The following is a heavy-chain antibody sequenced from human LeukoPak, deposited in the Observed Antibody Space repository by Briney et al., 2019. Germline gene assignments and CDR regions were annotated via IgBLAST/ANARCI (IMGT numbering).Heavy chain of an antibody. D-gene: IGHD3-3*01. CDR3: ARDPRGGYDFWSGSPNWFDP. CDR1: GGSISSGSYY. V-gene: IGHV4-61*01. Sequence: SQTLSLTCTVSGGSISSGSYYWSWIRQPPGKGLEWIGYIYYSGSTNYNPSLKSRVTISVDTSKNQFSLKLSSVTAADTAVYYCARDPRGGYDFWSGSPNWFDPWGQGTLVTVSS. J-gene: IGHJ5*02. CDR2: IYYSGST.